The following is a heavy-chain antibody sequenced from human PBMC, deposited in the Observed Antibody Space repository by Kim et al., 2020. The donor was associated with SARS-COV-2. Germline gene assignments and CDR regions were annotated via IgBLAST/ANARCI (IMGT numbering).Heavy chain of an antibody. CDR2: ITPFFGTA. CDR3: ARDKTGSGWYYFDY. Sequence: SVKVSCKASGGTFNNYAINWVRQAPGQGLEWMGGITPFFGTANYAQNFQGRVTITADESTNTAYMELSSLRSEDTAVYFCARDKTGSGWYYFDYWGQGTQVTVSS. V-gene: IGHV1-69*13. D-gene: IGHD6-19*01. J-gene: IGHJ4*02. CDR1: GGTFNNYA.